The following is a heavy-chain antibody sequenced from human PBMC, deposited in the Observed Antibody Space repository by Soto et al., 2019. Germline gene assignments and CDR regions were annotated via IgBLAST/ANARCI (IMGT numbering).Heavy chain of an antibody. J-gene: IGHJ4*02. CDR2: ISGSGGST. CDR3: AKGDVIGIAVAGVDY. V-gene: IGHV3-23*01. Sequence: GGSLRLSCAASGFTFSSYAMSWVRQAPGKGLEWVSAISGSGGSTYYADSVKGRFTISRDNSKNTLYLQMNSLRAEDTAVYYCAKGDVIGIAVAGVDYWGQGTLVTVSS. D-gene: IGHD6-19*01. CDR1: GFTFSSYA.